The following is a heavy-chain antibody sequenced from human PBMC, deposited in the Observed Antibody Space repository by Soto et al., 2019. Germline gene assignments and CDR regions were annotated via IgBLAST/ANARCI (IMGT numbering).Heavy chain of an antibody. J-gene: IGHJ6*02. V-gene: IGHV1-69*01. CDR3: AREQPPIAVAGTFFYYYGMDV. Sequence: QVQLVQSGAEVKKPGSSVKVSCKASGGTFSSYAISWVRQAPGQGREWMGGIIPIFGTANYAQKFQGRVTITADESTSTAYMELRSLRAEDTAVYYCAREQPPIAVAGTFFYYYGMDVWGQGTKVTVSS. CDR1: GGTFSSYA. D-gene: IGHD6-19*01. CDR2: IIPIFGTA.